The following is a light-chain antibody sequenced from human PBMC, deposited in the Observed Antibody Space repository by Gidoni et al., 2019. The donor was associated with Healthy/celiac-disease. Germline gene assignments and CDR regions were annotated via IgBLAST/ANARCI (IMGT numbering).Light chain of an antibody. CDR1: QSVSSY. J-gene: IGKJ4*01. Sequence: EIVLTQSPATLSLSPGERATLSCRASQSVSSYLAWYQQKPGQAPRLLIYDASNRATGIPARFSGSGSVTDFTLTISSLEPEDFAVYYCQQRSNWPPKLTFGGGTKVEIK. CDR2: DAS. CDR3: QQRSNWPPKLT. V-gene: IGKV3-11*01.